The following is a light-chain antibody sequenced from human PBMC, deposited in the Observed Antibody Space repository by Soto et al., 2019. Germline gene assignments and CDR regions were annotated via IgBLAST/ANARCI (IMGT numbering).Light chain of an antibody. CDR2: GAS. CDR3: QQYGSSGT. Sequence: TQSPGTLSLYPGERATLSCRASQSVSNNYLAWYQQKPGQAPRLLIYGASNRATGIPDRFSGSGSGTDFTLTISRLEPEDFAVYYCQQYGSSGTFGQGTKVDIK. CDR1: QSVSNNY. V-gene: IGKV3-20*01. J-gene: IGKJ1*01.